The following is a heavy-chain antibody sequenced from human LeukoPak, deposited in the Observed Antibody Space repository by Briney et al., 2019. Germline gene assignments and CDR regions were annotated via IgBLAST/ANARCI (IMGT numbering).Heavy chain of an antibody. CDR3: ARAPAPSPRHNWFDP. J-gene: IGHJ5*02. CDR2: INSDGSST. D-gene: IGHD2-2*01. CDR1: GFTFSSYW. Sequence: GGSLRLSCAASGFTFSSYWMHWVRQAPGKGLVWVSRINSDGSSTSYADSVKGRFTISRDNAKNTLYLQMNSLRAEDTAVYYCARAPAPSPRHNWFDPWGQGTLVTVSS. V-gene: IGHV3-74*01.